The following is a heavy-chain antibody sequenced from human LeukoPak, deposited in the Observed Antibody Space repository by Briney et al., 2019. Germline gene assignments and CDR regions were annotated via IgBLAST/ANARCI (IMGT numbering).Heavy chain of an antibody. CDR1: GYTFTDYY. J-gene: IGHJ4*02. CDR2: INPNSGGT. D-gene: IGHD2-2*01. CDR3: ARANALYCSSTSCLFDY. V-gene: IGHV1-2*02. Sequence: ASVKVSCKASGYTFTDYYIHWLRQAPGQGLEWMAWINPNSGGTYYAQNFHDRITLTRYTSISTAYMELSRLRSDDTAIYYCARANALYCSSTSCLFDYWGQGTLVTVSS.